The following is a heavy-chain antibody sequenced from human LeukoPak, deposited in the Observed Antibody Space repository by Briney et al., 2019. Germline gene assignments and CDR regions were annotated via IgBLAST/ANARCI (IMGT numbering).Heavy chain of an antibody. D-gene: IGHD6-13*01. CDR3: ARAISWDGAQGHMDV. Sequence: GGSLRLSCAASGFSFSDYWMHWVRQAPGKGLVWVSRINSDGRNIAYADSVKGRFTISRDNAKNTLYLEMNSLSIEDTAVYYCARAISWDGAQGHMDVWGKGTTVTVS. V-gene: IGHV3-74*03. CDR2: INSDGRNI. J-gene: IGHJ6*03. CDR1: GFSFSDYW.